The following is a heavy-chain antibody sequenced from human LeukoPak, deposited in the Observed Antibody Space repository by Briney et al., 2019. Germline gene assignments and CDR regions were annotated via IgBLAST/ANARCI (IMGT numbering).Heavy chain of an antibody. V-gene: IGHV1-69*13. J-gene: IGHJ6*04. CDR3: ARGPVENCSGGSCYDYGMDA. Sequence: SVKVSCKASGGTFSSYAISWVRQAPGQGLEWMGGIIPIFGTANYAQKFQGRVTITADESTSTAYMELSSLRSEDTAVYYCARGPVENCSGGSCYDYGMDAWGKGTTVTVSS. CDR1: GGTFSSYA. CDR2: IIPIFGTA. D-gene: IGHD2-15*01.